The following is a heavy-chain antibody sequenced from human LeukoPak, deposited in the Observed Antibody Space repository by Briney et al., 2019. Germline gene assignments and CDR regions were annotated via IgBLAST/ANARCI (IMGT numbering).Heavy chain of an antibody. J-gene: IGHJ4*02. CDR3: VKHSRVRSSGLYGDY. CDR1: GFTFSSYA. Sequence: GGSLSLSCAASGFTFSSYAMAWVRQAPGKGLEWVSSITTTSSTYYADSVKGRLTVSRDNSKTALSLQMKSLRAEDTAVYYCVKHSRVRSSGLYGDYWGQGTLVTVSS. CDR2: ITTTSST. V-gene: IGHV3-23*05. D-gene: IGHD6-19*01.